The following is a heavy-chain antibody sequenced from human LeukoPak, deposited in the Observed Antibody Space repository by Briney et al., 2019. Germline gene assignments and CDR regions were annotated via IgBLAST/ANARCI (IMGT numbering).Heavy chain of an antibody. V-gene: IGHV1-8*03. D-gene: IGHD3-3*01. CDR2: MNPNSGNT. CDR1: GYTFTSYD. J-gene: IGHJ2*01. Sequence: GASVKVSCKASGYTFTSYDINWVRQAPGQGLEWMGWMNPNSGNTDYAQKFQGRVTITRNTSISTAYMELSSLRAEDTAVYYCARGPTYYDFWSGSLYWYFDLWGRGTLVTVSS. CDR3: ARGPTYYDFWSGSLYWYFDL.